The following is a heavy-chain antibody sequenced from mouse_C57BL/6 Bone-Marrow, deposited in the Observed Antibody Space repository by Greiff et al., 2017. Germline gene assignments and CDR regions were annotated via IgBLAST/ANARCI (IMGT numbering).Heavy chain of an antibody. V-gene: IGHV1-69*01. J-gene: IGHJ4*01. CDR1: GYTFTSYW. CDR2: IDPSDSYT. CDR3: ASHDDGYYYAMDY. D-gene: IGHD2-12*01. Sequence: VQLQQPGAELVMPGASVKLSCKASGYTFTSYWMHWVKQRPGQGLEWIGEIDPSDSYTNYTQKFKGKSTLTVDKSSSQAYMQLSSRTSEDSAVYYCASHDDGYYYAMDYWGQGTSVTVSS.